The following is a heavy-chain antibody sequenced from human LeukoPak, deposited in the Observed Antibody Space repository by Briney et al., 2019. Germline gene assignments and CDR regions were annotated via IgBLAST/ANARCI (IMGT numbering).Heavy chain of an antibody. CDR3: TRAFFDSVWGSYRHLDY. Sequence: PSETLSLTCTVSSGSISSSSSYYWGWIRQPPGKGLEWIASIYYSGTTYYNPSLKSRVTISVDTSKNQFSLKLSSVTAADTAVYYCTRAFFDSVWGSYRHLDYWGQGTLVTVSS. CDR2: IYYSGTT. CDR1: SGSISSSSSYY. J-gene: IGHJ4*02. V-gene: IGHV4-39*07. D-gene: IGHD3-16*02.